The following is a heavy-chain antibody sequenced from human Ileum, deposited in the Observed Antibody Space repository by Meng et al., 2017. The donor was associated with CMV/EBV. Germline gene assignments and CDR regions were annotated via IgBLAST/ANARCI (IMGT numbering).Heavy chain of an antibody. D-gene: IGHD5-18*01. CDR3: ARDLWGYNFGDY. CDR1: GFNVSSDF. Sequence: GESLKISCAASGFNVSSDFMSWVRQAPGMGLEWLSVIYSAGNTYYADSVKGRFTISRDNSKNTLYLQMNSLRPEDTAVYYCARDLWGYNFGDYWGQGTLVTGSS. J-gene: IGHJ4*02. V-gene: IGHV3-66*02. CDR2: IYSAGNT.